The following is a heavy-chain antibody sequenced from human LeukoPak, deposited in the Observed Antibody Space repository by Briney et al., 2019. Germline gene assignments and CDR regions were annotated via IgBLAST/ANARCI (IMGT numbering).Heavy chain of an antibody. Sequence: GGSLGLSCAASGFTFSTSAMTWVRQSPGKGLEWVSTIDSTGGDTYYADSVKGRFTISRDNSKNTVFLQMNSLEVEDTAVYYCGHRGSYFYDFWGQGTLVTVSS. V-gene: IGHV3-23*01. D-gene: IGHD2-15*01. CDR3: GHRGSYFYDF. CDR2: IDSTGGDT. J-gene: IGHJ4*02. CDR1: GFTFSTSA.